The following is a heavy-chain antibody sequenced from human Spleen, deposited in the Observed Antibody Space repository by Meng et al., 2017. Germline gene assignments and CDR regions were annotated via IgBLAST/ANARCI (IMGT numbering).Heavy chain of an antibody. Sequence: QVQLQESCPGLVKPSGTLSPPCAFSGDSISSRDWWSWVRQPPGKGLEWIGEISQGSGRTNYNPSLKSRVTISLDKSKNQFSLNVNSVTAADTAVYYCVRNEGYSFGAWGQGTLVTVSS. CDR2: ISQGSGRT. CDR3: VRNEGYSFGA. CDR1: GDSISSRDW. D-gene: IGHD2-21*01. V-gene: IGHV4-4*02. J-gene: IGHJ5*02.